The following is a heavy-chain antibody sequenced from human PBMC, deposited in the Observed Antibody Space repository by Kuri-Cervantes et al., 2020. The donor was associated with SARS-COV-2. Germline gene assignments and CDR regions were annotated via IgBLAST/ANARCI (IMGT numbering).Heavy chain of an antibody. CDR1: GFTFSSYA. CDR2: ISGRGGST. V-gene: IGHV3-23*01. CDR3: AKDEGNDYGDQFDY. Sequence: GESLKISCAASGFTFSSYAMSWVRQAPGKGLEWVSAISGRGGSTYYAGSVKGRFTISRDNSKNTLYLQMNSLRAEDTAVYYCAKDEGNDYGDQFDYWGQGTLVTVSS. J-gene: IGHJ4*02. D-gene: IGHD4-17*01.